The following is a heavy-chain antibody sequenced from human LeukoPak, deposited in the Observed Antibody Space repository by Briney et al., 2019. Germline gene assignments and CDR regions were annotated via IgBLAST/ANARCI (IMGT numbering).Heavy chain of an antibody. J-gene: IGHJ4*02. V-gene: IGHV4-34*01. CDR2: VNHSGST. D-gene: IGHD3-10*01. CDR3: ARVRLRFYYGSGSYYSSFDY. Sequence: SETLSLTCAVYGGSFSGYYWSWIRQPPGKVLEWIGEVNHSGSTDYNPSLKSRVTISVDTSKNQFSLKLSSVTAADTAVYYCARVRLRFYYGSGSYYSSFDYWGQGTLVTVSS. CDR1: GGSFSGYY.